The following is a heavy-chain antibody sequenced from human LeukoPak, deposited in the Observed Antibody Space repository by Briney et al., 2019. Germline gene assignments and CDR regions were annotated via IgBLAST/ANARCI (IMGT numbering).Heavy chain of an antibody. D-gene: IGHD3-22*01. J-gene: IGHJ4*02. CDR2: ISYDVGKK. CDR1: GFTFSSYA. V-gene: IGHV3-30*04. Sequence: GGSLRLSCAASGFTFSSYAMHWVRQAPGKGLEWVAVISYDVGKKYYADSVKGRFTISRDNSKNTLYLQMNSLRAEDTAVYYCAKDDYYDTSGYRDWGQGTLVTVSS. CDR3: AKDDYYDTSGYRD.